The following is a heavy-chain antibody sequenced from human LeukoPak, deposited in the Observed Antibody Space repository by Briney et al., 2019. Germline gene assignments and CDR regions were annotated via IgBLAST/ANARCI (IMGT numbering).Heavy chain of an antibody. CDR2: FDPEDGET. V-gene: IGHV1-24*01. Sequence: ASVKVSCKVSRYTLTELSMHWVRQAPGKGLEWMGGFDPEDGETIYAQKFQGRVTMTEDTSTDTAYMELSSLRSEDTAVYYCATVVVGLVPAYGNFDYWGQGTLVTVSS. CDR3: ATVVVGLVPAYGNFDY. D-gene: IGHD2-2*01. J-gene: IGHJ4*02. CDR1: RYTLTELS.